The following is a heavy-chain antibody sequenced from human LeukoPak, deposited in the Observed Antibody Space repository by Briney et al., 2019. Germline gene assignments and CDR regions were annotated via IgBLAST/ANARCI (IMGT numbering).Heavy chain of an antibody. D-gene: IGHD3-10*01. CDR1: GGSISSGSYY. CDR3: ARWPRLGSKNTYYYGSGSSERWNWFDP. V-gene: IGHV4-61*02. Sequence: SQTLSLTCTVSGGSISSGSYYWSWIRQPAGKGLEWIGRIYTSGSTNYNPSLKSRVTISVDTSKNQFSLKLSSVTAADTAVYYCARWPRLGSKNTYYYGSGSSERWNWFDPWGQGTLVTVSS. CDR2: IYTSGST. J-gene: IGHJ5*02.